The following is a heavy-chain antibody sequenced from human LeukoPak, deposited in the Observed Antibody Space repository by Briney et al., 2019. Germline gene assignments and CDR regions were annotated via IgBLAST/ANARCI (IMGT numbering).Heavy chain of an antibody. CDR1: ALALGSYY. Sequence: GGTMRLSCEASALALGSYYMNWVRQPAGKGLEWGSYITGRGTTVSYTDSVKHRHTISRDNDKHSLYLQMSSLRAEDTAVYYCARDQGAYIYGRHYFYCGMDVWGQGTTVTVSS. D-gene: IGHD5-18*01. CDR3: ARDQGAYIYGRHYFYCGMDV. V-gene: IGHV3-48*03. J-gene: IGHJ6*02. CDR2: ITGRGTTV.